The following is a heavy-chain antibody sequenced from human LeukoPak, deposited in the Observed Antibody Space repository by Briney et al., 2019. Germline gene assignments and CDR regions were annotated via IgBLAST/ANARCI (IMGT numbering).Heavy chain of an antibody. J-gene: IGHJ4*02. CDR1: GFTFSDYY. CDR2: ISSSSSYT. Sequence: GGSLRLSCAASGFTFSDYYMSWIRQAPGKGLEWVSYISSSSSYTNYADSVKGRFTISRDNSRNTLFLQMNSLRAEDTAIYYCAKDGKDSSGWRYYLDHWGQGTLVTVSS. D-gene: IGHD3-22*01. CDR3: AKDGKDSSGWRYYLDH. V-gene: IGHV3-11*05.